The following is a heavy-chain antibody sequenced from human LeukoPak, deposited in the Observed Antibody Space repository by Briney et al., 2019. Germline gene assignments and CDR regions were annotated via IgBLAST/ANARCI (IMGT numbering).Heavy chain of an antibody. J-gene: IGHJ4*02. D-gene: IGHD4-17*01. V-gene: IGHV4-39*02. CDR2: IYYSGST. CDR3: ARELSWYGDSYFDY. Sequence: SETLSLTCSVSGDSISTSSYYWGWIRQPPGKGLEWIGTIYYSGSTYYNPSLTSRVTISVDTSKNQFSLKLSSVTAADTAVYYCARELSWYGDSYFDYWGQGTLVTVSS. CDR1: GDSISTSSYY.